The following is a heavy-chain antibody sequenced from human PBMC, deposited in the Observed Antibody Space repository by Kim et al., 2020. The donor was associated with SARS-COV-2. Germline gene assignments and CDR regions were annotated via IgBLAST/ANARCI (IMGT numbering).Heavy chain of an antibody. CDR3: ARGLRGYSNGKVWGAAGY. Sequence: ASVKVSCKASGYTFTSYGISWVRQAPGQGLEWMGWISAYNGNTNYAQKLQGRVTMTTDTSTSTAYMELRSLRSDDTAVYYCARGLRGYSNGKVWGAAGYWGQGTLVTVSS. J-gene: IGHJ4*02. CDR2: ISAYNGNT. CDR1: GYTFTSYG. V-gene: IGHV1-18*01. D-gene: IGHD5-12*01.